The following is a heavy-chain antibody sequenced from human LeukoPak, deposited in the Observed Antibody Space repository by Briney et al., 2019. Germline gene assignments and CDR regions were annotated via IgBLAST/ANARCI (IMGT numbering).Heavy chain of an antibody. CDR2: LSGSGGST. V-gene: IGHV3-23*01. CDR3: ARGATTTGYEF. D-gene: IGHD4-17*01. Sequence: GGSLRLSCAASGFTFSSYAMSWVRQAPGKGLQWVSSLSGSGGSTYYTDSVKGRFTISRDNSKNTLYLQMNRVRAEDTAVYYCARGATTTGYEFWGQGILVTVSS. J-gene: IGHJ4*02. CDR1: GFTFSSYA.